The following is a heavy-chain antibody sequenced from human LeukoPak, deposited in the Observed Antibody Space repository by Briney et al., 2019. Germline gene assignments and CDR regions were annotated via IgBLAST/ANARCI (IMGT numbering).Heavy chain of an antibody. CDR2: ISGSGGST. CDR3: ATDRTSSGWYYFDY. V-gene: IGHV3-23*01. Sequence: GGSLRLSCAASGFTFSSYAMSWVRQAPGKGLEWVSAISGSGGSTYYADSVKGRFTISRDNSKNTLYLQMNSLRAEDTAVYYCATDRTSSGWYYFDYWGQGTLVTVSS. D-gene: IGHD6-19*01. CDR1: GFTFSSYA. J-gene: IGHJ4*02.